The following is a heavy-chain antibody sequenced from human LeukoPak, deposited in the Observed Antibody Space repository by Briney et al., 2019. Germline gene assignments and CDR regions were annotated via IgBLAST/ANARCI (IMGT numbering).Heavy chain of an antibody. V-gene: IGHV3-43D*03. D-gene: IGHD6-19*01. CDR2: ISRDGGST. CDR1: GFTFDDYA. CDR3: AKDVRVLSSGWYGAFDY. J-gene: IGHJ4*02. Sequence: GGSLRLSCAASGFTFDDYAMHWVRQAPGKGLEWVSLISRDGGSTYYADSVKGRFTISRDNSKNSLYLQMNSLRAEDTALYYCAKDVRVLSSGWYGAFDYWGQGTLVTVSS.